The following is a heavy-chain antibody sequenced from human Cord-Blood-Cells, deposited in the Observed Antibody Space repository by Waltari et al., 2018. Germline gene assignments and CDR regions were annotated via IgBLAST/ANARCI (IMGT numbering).Heavy chain of an antibody. J-gene: IGHJ4*02. CDR2: ISYDGSNK. CDR3: AKDWGSSSSLVDY. Sequence: QVQLVESGGGVVQPGRTLRLSCAASGFTFSSYGMHWVRQAPGEGLWLVAVISYDGSNKYYADSVKGRFTISRDKSKNTLYLQMTSLRAEDTAVYYCAKDWGSSSSLVDYWGQGTLVTVSS. CDR1: GFTFSSYG. V-gene: IGHV3-30*18. D-gene: IGHD6-6*01.